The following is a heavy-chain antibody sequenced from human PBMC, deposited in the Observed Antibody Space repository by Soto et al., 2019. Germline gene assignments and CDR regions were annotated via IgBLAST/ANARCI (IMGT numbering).Heavy chain of an antibody. CDR2: IYWDDDK. V-gene: IGHV2-5*02. Sequence: XGPTLVNPPQTLPLTCTFSGFSLSTSGVGVGWIRQPPGKALEWLALIYWDDDKRYSPSLKSRLTITKDTSKNQVVLTMTNMDPVDTATYYCANISSWYGVRWFDPWGQGTLVTVSS. J-gene: IGHJ5*02. CDR1: GFSLSTSGVG. D-gene: IGHD6-13*01. CDR3: ANISSWYGVRWFDP.